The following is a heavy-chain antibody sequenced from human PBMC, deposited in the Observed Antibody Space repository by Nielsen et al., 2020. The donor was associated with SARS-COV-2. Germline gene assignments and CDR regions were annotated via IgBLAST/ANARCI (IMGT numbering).Heavy chain of an antibody. CDR2: VSHSGST. V-gene: IGHV4-34*01. J-gene: IGHJ2*01. D-gene: IGHD3-16*01. CDR3: ARDGASGLFYDWLSHFDL. CDR1: DGSLSGHY. Sequence: SETLSLTCAVSDGSLSGHYWTWIRQPPGKGLEWIGEVSHSGSTNTNPSLKSRVTISVDTSKSQFSLKLRSVTAADTAVYYCARDGASGLFYDWLSHFDLWGRGTLVTVSS.